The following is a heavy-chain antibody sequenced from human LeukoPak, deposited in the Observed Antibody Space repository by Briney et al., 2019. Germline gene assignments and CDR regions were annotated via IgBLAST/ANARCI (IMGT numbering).Heavy chain of an antibody. CDR3: ARDGNYYDRSGYYFSAFDP. J-gene: IGHJ3*01. D-gene: IGHD3-22*01. Sequence: PSETLSLTCTVSGGSISSSSYYWGWIRQSPGKGLQWIGSIYYSGSTYYNPSLKSRVTISVDTSKNQFSLKMSSVTAADTAVYYCARDGNYYDRSGYYFSAFDPWGQGTMVTVSS. CDR2: IYYSGST. CDR1: GGSISSSSYY. V-gene: IGHV4-39*07.